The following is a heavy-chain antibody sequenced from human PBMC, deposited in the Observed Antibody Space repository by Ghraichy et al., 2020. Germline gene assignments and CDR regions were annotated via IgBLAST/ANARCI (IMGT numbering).Heavy chain of an antibody. Sequence: SVKVSCKASGGTFSSYAISWVRQAPGQGLEWMGGIIPIFGTANYAQKFQGRVTITADESTSTAYMELSSLRSEDTAVYYCARPSSSSSHYYYYGMDVWGQGTTVTVSS. V-gene: IGHV1-69*13. D-gene: IGHD6-6*01. CDR2: IIPIFGTA. J-gene: IGHJ6*02. CDR3: ARPSSSSSHYYYYGMDV. CDR1: GGTFSSYA.